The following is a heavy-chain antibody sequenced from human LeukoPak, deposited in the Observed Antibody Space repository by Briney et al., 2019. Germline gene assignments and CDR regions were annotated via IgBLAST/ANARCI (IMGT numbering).Heavy chain of an antibody. V-gene: IGHV1-69*04. Sequence: SVKVSCKASGGTFSSYAISWVRQAPGQGLEWMGRIIPIFGIANYAQKFQGRVTITADKSTSTAYMELSSLRSEDTAVYYCARGRGSYYDILTGTLDYWGQGTLVTVSS. D-gene: IGHD3-9*01. CDR1: GGTFSSYA. J-gene: IGHJ4*02. CDR2: IIPIFGIA. CDR3: ARGRGSYYDILTGTLDY.